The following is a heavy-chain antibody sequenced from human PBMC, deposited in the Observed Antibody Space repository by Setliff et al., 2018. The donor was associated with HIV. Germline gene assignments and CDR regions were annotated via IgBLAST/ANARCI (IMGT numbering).Heavy chain of an antibody. V-gene: IGHV4-30-4*08. CDR3: ARVSKTYWYSIPRDYYHHMDV. CDR1: GGSISSGDYY. Sequence: SETLSLTCTVSGGSISSGDYYWSWIRQPPGKGLEWIGNIYDSESTYYNPSLKSRVTISVDTSKNQFSLKLSSVTAADTAVYYCARVSKTYWYSIPRDYYHHMDVWGQGIPVTVSS. D-gene: IGHD2-8*02. CDR2: IYDSEST. J-gene: IGHJ6*03.